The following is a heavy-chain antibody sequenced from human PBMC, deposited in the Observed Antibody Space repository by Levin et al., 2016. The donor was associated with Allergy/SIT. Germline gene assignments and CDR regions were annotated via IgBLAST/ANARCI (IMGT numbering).Heavy chain of an antibody. CDR3: ATSTHDSSGYYYFDY. CDR2: IKSKPDGGTT. Sequence: GESLKISCAASGFTFSNACMSWVRQAPGKGLEWVGRIKSKPDGGTTDYAAPVKGRFTISRDDSKNTLYLQMNSLKTEDTAIYYCATSTHDSSGYYYFDYWGQGTLVTVSS. D-gene: IGHD3-22*01. V-gene: IGHV3-15*01. J-gene: IGHJ4*02. CDR1: GFTFSNAC.